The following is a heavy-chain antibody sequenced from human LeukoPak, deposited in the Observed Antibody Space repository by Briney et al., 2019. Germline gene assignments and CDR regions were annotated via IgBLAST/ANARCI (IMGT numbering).Heavy chain of an antibody. J-gene: IGHJ4*02. CDR2: IYYSGST. V-gene: IGHV4-59*08. Sequence: KASETLSLTCTVSGGSISSYYWSWIRQPPGKGLEWIGYIYYSGSTNYNPSLKSRVTISVDTSKNQFSLKLSSVTAADTAVYYCARAEQLRTAGTPFDYWGQGTLVTVSS. CDR1: GGSISSYY. D-gene: IGHD2-2*01. CDR3: ARAEQLRTAGTPFDY.